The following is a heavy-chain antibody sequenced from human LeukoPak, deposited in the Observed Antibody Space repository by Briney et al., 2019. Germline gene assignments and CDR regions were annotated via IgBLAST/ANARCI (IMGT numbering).Heavy chain of an antibody. Sequence: ASVKISCKASGYTFTNNYMHWVRQAPGQGLEWMGVIHPSGSSTNYAQKFQGRVTMTKDTSTSTVYIELSSLRSEDTAVYYCARMDMNTAMVTNSLDPWGQGPLVTVSA. CDR3: ARMDMNTAMVTNSLDP. D-gene: IGHD5-18*01. CDR1: GYTFTNNY. CDR2: IHPSGSST. V-gene: IGHV1-46*01. J-gene: IGHJ5*02.